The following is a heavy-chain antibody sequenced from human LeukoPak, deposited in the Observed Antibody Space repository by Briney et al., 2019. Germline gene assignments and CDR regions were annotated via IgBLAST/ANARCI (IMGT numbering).Heavy chain of an antibody. CDR2: VSYDGNNK. CDR1: GFTFSSYG. Sequence: PGGSLRLSCAASGFTFSSYGMHWVRQAPGKGLEWVSVVSYDGNNKFYADSVKGRFIISRDNSKSTLYLQMNRLRPEDTAVYFCATDEGSHCGGDCPLDYWGRGTLSPSPQ. CDR3: ATDEGSHCGGDCPLDY. J-gene: IGHJ4*02. D-gene: IGHD2-21*02. V-gene: IGHV3-30*02.